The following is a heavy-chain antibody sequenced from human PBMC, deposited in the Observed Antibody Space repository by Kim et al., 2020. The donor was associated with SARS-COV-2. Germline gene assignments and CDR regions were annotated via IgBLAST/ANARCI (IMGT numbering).Heavy chain of an antibody. CDR1: GGSFSGYY. Sequence: SETLSLTCAVYGGSFSGYYWSWIRQPPGKGLEWIGEINHSGSTNYNPSLKSRVTISVDTSKNQFSLKLSSVTAADTAVYYCARGLGGYEVWGWGYYFDYWGQGTLVTVSS. J-gene: IGHJ4*02. CDR3: ARGLGGYEVWGWGYYFDY. CDR2: INHSGST. D-gene: IGHD5-12*01. V-gene: IGHV4-34*01.